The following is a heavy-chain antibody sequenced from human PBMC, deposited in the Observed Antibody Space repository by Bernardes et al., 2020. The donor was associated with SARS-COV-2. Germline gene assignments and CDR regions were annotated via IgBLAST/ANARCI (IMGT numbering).Heavy chain of an antibody. V-gene: IGHV5-51*01. J-gene: IGHJ4*02. CDR2: IYPGDSDT. D-gene: IGHD5-12*01. CDR3: ARPEIYSGYEN. Sequence: GESLKISCEASGYSFTSHWIAWVRQMPGKGLEWMGTIYPGDSDTRYSPSFEGQVTISADKSISTAYLQWSSLKPSDTAIYYCARPEIYSGYENWGQGTLVTVSS. CDR1: GYSFTSHW.